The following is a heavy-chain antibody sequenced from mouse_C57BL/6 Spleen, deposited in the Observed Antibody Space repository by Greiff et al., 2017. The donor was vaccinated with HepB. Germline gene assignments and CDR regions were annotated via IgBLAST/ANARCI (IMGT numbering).Heavy chain of an antibody. D-gene: IGHD1-1*01. V-gene: IGHV14-3*01. CDR1: GFNIKNTY. CDR2: IDPANGNT. CDR3: ASHYYGSDYAMDY. Sequence: VQLKESVAELVRPGASVKLSCTASGFNIKNTYMHWVKQRPEQGLEWIGRIDPANGNTKYAPKFQGKATITADTSSNTAYLQLSSLTSEDTAIYYCASHYYGSDYAMDYWGQGTSVTVSS. J-gene: IGHJ4*01.